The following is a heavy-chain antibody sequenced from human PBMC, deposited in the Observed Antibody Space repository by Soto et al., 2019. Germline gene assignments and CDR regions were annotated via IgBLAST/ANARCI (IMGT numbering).Heavy chain of an antibody. Sequence: QVRLQESGPGLVKPSETLSLTCTVSGASISNYYWSWIRQPAGKGLECLGRIYASGTTTYNPSLRSRVTMSVDTSKNQFYLHLNSVTAADTDVYYCARESRSELGTVEYWGQGTLVTVSS. CDR1: GASISNYY. CDR2: IYASGTT. V-gene: IGHV4-4*07. CDR3: ARESRSELGTVEY. J-gene: IGHJ4*02. D-gene: IGHD1-1*01.